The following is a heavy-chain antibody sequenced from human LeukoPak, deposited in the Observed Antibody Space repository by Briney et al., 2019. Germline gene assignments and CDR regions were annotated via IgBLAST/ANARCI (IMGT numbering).Heavy chain of an antibody. CDR2: IYYSGST. D-gene: IGHD6-13*01. CDR1: GFTFSSYG. Sequence: GSLRLSCAASGFTFSSYGMSWVRQPPGKGLEWIGTIYYSGSTYYNPSLKSRVTISVDTSKNQFSLKLSSVTAADTAVYYCAREGDSSSVGWFDPWGQGTLVTVSS. V-gene: IGHV4-38-2*02. J-gene: IGHJ5*02. CDR3: AREGDSSSVGWFDP.